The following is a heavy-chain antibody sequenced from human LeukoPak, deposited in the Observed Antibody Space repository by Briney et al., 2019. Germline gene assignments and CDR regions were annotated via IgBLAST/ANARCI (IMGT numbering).Heavy chain of an antibody. Sequence: GGSLRLSCAASGFTFSSHAMSWVRQAPGKGLEWLSVISGSGDSTHYADSVTGRFTISRDISKNTLYLQMNSLRAEDTAVYYCAREVGATDYWGQGTQVTVSS. CDR3: AREVGATDY. J-gene: IGHJ4*02. CDR2: ISGSGDST. CDR1: GFTFSSHA. V-gene: IGHV3-23*01. D-gene: IGHD1-26*01.